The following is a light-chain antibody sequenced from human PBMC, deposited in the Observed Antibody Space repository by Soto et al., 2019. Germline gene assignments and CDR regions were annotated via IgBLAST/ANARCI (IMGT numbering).Light chain of an antibody. CDR2: GSS. J-gene: IGKJ2*02. CDR3: QHYGSSPWT. Sequence: EIVLTQSPGTLSLSPGERATLSCRASQTSSTNYLAWYQQTPGQAPRLLIYGSSSRATGIPDRFSASGSGTDFTLAISGLEPEDFAMYHCQHYGSSPWTFGQGTRLEIK. V-gene: IGKV3-20*01. CDR1: QTSSTNY.